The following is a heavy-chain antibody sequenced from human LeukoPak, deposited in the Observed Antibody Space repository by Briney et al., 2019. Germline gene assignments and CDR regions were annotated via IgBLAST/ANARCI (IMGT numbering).Heavy chain of an antibody. J-gene: IGHJ5*02. V-gene: IGHV4-39*01. CDR1: GVSITHY. Sequence: SETLSLTCTVSGVSITHYWGWIRQPPGKGLEWIGSFYYSGNTYYNSSLESRVTISVDTSKNQFSLKLTSVTAADTAIYYCARQWDIVATWGRWFDPWGQGILVTVSS. D-gene: IGHD5-12*01. CDR2: FYYSGNT. CDR3: ARQWDIVATWGRWFDP.